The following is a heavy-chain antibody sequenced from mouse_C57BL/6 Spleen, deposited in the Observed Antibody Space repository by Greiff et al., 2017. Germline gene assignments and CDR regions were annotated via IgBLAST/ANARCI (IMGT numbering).Heavy chain of an antibody. D-gene: IGHD2-5*01. V-gene: IGHV1-7*01. Sequence: VQLQQSGAELAKPGASVKLSCKASGYTFTSYWMHWVTQRPGQGLEWIGYINPSSGYTKYNQKFKDKVTLTTDKSSSTAYMQLSSLTYEDSAVYYCARWDYSNYDYWGQGTTLTVSS. CDR3: ARWDYSNYDY. CDR1: GYTFTSYW. CDR2: INPSSGYT. J-gene: IGHJ2*01.